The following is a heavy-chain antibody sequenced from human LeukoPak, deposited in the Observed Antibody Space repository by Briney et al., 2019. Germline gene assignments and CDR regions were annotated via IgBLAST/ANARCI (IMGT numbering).Heavy chain of an antibody. Sequence: PSETLSLTCTVSGGSISSSYSYWGWIRQPAGKGLEWIGHIYTSGSTNYNPSLKSRVTISVDTSKNQFSLKLSSVTAADTAVYYCARDWGYDSSGYPAPNWFDPWGQGTLVTVSS. D-gene: IGHD3-22*01. CDR3: ARDWGYDSSGYPAPNWFDP. V-gene: IGHV4-61*09. CDR1: GGSISSSYSY. CDR2: IYTSGST. J-gene: IGHJ5*02.